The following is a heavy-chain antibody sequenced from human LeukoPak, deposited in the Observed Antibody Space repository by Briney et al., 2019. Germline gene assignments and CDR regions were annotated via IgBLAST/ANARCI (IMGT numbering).Heavy chain of an antibody. CDR2: IYSGGTT. J-gene: IGHJ6*03. D-gene: IGHD5-18*01. CDR1: GFTVSSNY. Sequence: GGSLRLSCAASGFTVSSNYMSWVRQAPGKGLEWVSVIYSGGTTCYADSVKGRFTISRDNSKNTLYLQMNSLRAEDTAVYYCARGAGDTTMGYYYYYMDVWGKGTTVTVSS. CDR3: ARGAGDTTMGYYYYYMDV. V-gene: IGHV3-53*01.